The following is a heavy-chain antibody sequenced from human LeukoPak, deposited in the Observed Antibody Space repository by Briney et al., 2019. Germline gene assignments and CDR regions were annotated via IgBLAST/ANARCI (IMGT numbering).Heavy chain of an antibody. V-gene: IGHV3-21*01. J-gene: IGHJ4*02. D-gene: IGHD3-16*01. CDR3: AREGLLGVHAFDF. CDR2: MTTSSNYM. Sequence: GGSLRLSCAASGFTFSDYTMNWVRQAPGQGLEWVSSMTTSSNYMYYADSMKGRFTISRDNAKNSLYLQMNSLRAEDTAVYYCAREGLLGVHAFDFWGQGTLVTVSS. CDR1: GFTFSDYT.